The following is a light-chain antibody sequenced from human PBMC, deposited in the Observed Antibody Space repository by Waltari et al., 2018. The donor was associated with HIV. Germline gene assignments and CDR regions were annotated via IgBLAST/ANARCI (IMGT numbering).Light chain of an antibody. CDR1: PSLFYSTNNKNY. Sequence: DIVITQSPASLPVSLGARATITCKSSPSLFYSTNNKNYLSWSQQKPGQPPKVLIYWAATRECGVPDRLSGSGYGTDFTRTISGLQAEDVALYYCQQYFDPPFTFGPGTKVEVK. V-gene: IGKV4-1*01. CDR3: QQYFDPPFT. J-gene: IGKJ3*01. CDR2: WAA.